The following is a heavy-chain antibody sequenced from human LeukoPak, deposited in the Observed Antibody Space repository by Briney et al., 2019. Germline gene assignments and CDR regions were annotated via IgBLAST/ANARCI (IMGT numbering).Heavy chain of an antibody. CDR1: GGSISSYY. V-gene: IGHV4-59*01. J-gene: IGHJ6*02. D-gene: IGHD3/OR15-3a*01. CDR2: IYYSGSS. CDR3: ARVRDSNYYFYGMDV. Sequence: SETLSLTCTVSGGSISSYYWSWIRQPLGKGLEWIGYIYYSGSSNYNPSLRSRVTISVDTSNNQFSLKVSSVTAADTAVYYCARVRDSNYYFYGMDVWGQGTTVTVSS.